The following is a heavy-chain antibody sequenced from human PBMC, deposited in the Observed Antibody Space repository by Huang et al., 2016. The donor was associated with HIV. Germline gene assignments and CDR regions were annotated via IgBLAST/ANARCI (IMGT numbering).Heavy chain of an antibody. CDR3: ARDPKYHRIGYYRQRRGIDI. CDR2: MSASSGCT. V-gene: IGHV1-18*01. Sequence: QIQLMQSGPELKQPGASVKVSCKASGYTFTSSGVTWVRQAPGQGPEWMGVMSASSGCTEYAQKFQGRVTLTTDTSTNIAYMELRSLRSDDTAKYYCARDPKYHRIGYYRQRRGIDIWGQGTMVIVSS. CDR1: GYTFTSSG. D-gene: IGHD3-22*01. J-gene: IGHJ3*02.